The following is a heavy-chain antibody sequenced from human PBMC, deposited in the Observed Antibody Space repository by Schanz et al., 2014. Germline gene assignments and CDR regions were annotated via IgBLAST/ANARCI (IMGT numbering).Heavy chain of an antibody. V-gene: IGHV1-69*08. Sequence: VQLEQSGAEVKKPGSSVKVSCKASGGTFSSDTFSWVRQAPGQGLEWMGRIVPIAGITNYAQRCQSRVTITADKSSDTAYMELSSLRSEDTAVYYCAREVGLYDRGWFDPWGQGTLVTVSS. CDR1: GGTFSSDT. J-gene: IGHJ5*02. CDR3: AREVGLYDRGWFDP. D-gene: IGHD3-22*01. CDR2: IVPIAGIT.